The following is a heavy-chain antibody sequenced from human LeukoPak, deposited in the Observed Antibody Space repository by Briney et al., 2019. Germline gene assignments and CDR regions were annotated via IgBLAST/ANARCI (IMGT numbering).Heavy chain of an antibody. J-gene: IGHJ4*02. V-gene: IGHV3-74*01. CDR1: GFTFSKYW. D-gene: IGHD2-2*01. CDR3: ARAYQLLFVDTHFDY. Sequence: GGSLRLSCAASGFTFSKYWMLWVRQAPGKGLESVSRINTDGTVTTYADSVKGRFTVSRDNADNTMFLQMNSVRDEDTAVYYCARAYQLLFVDTHFDYWGQGTLVTVSS. CDR2: INTDGTVT.